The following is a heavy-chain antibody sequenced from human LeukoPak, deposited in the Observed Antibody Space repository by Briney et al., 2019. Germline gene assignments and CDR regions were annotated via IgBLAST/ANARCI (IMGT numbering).Heavy chain of an antibody. CDR3: AKRGSYDILTGYYNYFDY. J-gene: IGHJ4*02. D-gene: IGHD3-9*01. CDR1: GFTFSSYA. CDR2: ISGSGGST. V-gene: IGHV3-23*01. Sequence: PGGSLRLSCAASGFTFSSYAISWVRLAPGQGLESVSAISGSGGSTYYADSVKGRFTISRDNSKNTLYLQMNSLRAEDTAVYYCAKRGSYDILTGYYNYFDYWGQGTLVTVSS.